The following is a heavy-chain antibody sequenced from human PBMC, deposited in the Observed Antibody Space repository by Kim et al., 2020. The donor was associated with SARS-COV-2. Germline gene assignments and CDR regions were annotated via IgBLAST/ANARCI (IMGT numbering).Heavy chain of an antibody. Sequence: NYNPSRKRRVTISVDTSKNPFSLKLSSVTAADTAVYYCAGAARATFYFDYWGQGTLVTVSS. CDR3: AGAARATFYFDY. J-gene: IGHJ4*02. D-gene: IGHD6-6*01. V-gene: IGHV4-34*01.